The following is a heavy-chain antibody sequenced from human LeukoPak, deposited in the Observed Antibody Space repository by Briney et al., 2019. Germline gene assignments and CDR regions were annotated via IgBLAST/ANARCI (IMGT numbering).Heavy chain of an antibody. Sequence: ASVKVSCKASGYTFTSYYMHWVRQAPGQGLEWMGIINPSGGSTSYAQKFQGRVTMTRDTSTSTVYMELSSLRSEDTAVYYCAREYSSPTGRRSEEPSPHYYYGMDVWGQGTTVTVSS. J-gene: IGHJ6*02. CDR2: INPSGGST. D-gene: IGHD6-13*01. V-gene: IGHV1-46*01. CDR3: AREYSSPTGRRSEEPSPHYYYGMDV. CDR1: GYTFTSYY.